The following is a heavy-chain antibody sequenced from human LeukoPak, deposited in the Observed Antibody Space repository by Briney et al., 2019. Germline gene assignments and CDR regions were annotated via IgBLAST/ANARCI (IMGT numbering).Heavy chain of an antibody. D-gene: IGHD5-18*01. Sequence: ASVKVSCKASGGTFSSYAISWVRQAPGQGLEWMGGIIPIFGTANYAQKFQGRVTITADKSTSTAYMELSSLRSEDTAVYYCARDATRGYSYGHNWFDPWGQGTLVTVSS. CDR1: GGTFSSYA. J-gene: IGHJ5*02. CDR3: ARDATRGYSYGHNWFDP. CDR2: IIPIFGTA. V-gene: IGHV1-69*06.